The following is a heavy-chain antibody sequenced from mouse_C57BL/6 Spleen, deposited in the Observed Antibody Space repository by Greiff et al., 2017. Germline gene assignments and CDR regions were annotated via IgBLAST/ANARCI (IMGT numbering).Heavy chain of an antibody. CDR2: IYPGSGST. V-gene: IGHV1-55*01. Sequence: QVQLQQPGAELVKPGASVKMSCKASGYTFTSYWITWVKQRPGQGLEWIGDIYPGSGSTNYNEKFKSKATLTVDTSSSTAYMQLSSLTSEDAAVYYCARGGDDYYAMDYWGQGTSVTVSS. CDR1: GYTFTSYW. J-gene: IGHJ4*01. CDR3: ARGGDDYYAMDY.